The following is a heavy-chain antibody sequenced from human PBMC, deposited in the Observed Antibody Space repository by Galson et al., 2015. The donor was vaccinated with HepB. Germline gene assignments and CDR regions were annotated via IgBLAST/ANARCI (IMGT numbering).Heavy chain of an antibody. CDR2: MNPNSGNT. J-gene: IGHJ4*02. CDR3: ARRTANSGPHYYFDY. CDR1: GSTFTSYD. Sequence: SVKVSCKASGSTFTSYDINWVRQATGQGLEWMGWMNPNSGNTGYAQKFQGRVTMTRNTSISTAYMELSSLRSEDTAVYYCARRTANSGPHYYFDYWGQGTLVTVSS. V-gene: IGHV1-8*01. D-gene: IGHD5-12*01.